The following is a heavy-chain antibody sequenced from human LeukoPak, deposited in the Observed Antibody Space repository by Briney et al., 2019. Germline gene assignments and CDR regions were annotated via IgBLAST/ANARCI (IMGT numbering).Heavy chain of an antibody. CDR2: IYTSGST. D-gene: IGHD2-15*01. CDR1: GGSFSGYY. Sequence: SSETLSLTCAVYGGSFSGYYWSWIRQPAGKGLEWIGRIYTSGSTNYNPSLKSRVTMSVDTSKNQFSLKLSSVTAADTAVYYCARGRGVVAAADFDYWGQGTLVTVSS. V-gene: IGHV4-59*10. J-gene: IGHJ4*02. CDR3: ARGRGVVAAADFDY.